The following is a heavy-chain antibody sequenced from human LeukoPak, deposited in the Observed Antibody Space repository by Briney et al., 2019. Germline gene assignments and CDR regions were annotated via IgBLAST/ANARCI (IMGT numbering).Heavy chain of an antibody. D-gene: IGHD3-10*01. Sequence: SETLSLTCAVYGGSFSGYYWSWIRQPPGKGLEWIGEINHSGSTNYNPSLKSRVTISVDTSKNQFSLKLSSVTAADTAVYYCARSLYYGSGRFDYWGQGTLVTVSS. CDR1: GGSFSGYY. CDR2: INHSGST. J-gene: IGHJ4*02. V-gene: IGHV4-34*01. CDR3: ARSLYYGSGRFDY.